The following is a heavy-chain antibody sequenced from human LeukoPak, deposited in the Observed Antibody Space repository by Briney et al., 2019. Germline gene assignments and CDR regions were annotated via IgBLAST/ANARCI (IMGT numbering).Heavy chain of an antibody. Sequence: GGSLRLSCAASGFTFSSYAVNWVRQAPGKGLEWASVIGPSGGTTYYADSVKGRVTISRGNSKDTLYLQMDSLRVEDTAVYYCARESGGGTRLIDYWGQGTPVTVSS. J-gene: IGHJ4*02. CDR3: ARESGGGTRLIDY. CDR1: GFTFSSYA. D-gene: IGHD2-15*01. V-gene: IGHV3-23*01. CDR2: IGPSGGTT.